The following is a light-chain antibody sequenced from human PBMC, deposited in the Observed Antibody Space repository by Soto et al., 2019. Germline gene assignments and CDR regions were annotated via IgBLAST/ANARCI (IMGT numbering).Light chain of an antibody. Sequence: EFVLTQSPGTLSLSPGERATLSCRAGQSVSSNYLAWYQQKPGQAPRLLIYGASSRATGIPDRSSGSGSGTDFTLTISRLEPEDFAVYYCQQYGGSALFTFGPGTKVDIK. J-gene: IGKJ3*01. CDR2: GAS. CDR3: QQYGGSALFT. V-gene: IGKV3-20*01. CDR1: QSVSSNY.